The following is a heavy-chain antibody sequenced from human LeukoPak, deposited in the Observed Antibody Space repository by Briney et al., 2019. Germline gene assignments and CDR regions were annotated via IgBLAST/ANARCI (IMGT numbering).Heavy chain of an antibody. CDR3: VRDYCSGGSCYESKWFDP. CDR2: ISSSSSYI. D-gene: IGHD2-15*01. V-gene: IGHV3-21*01. Sequence: PGGSLRLSCAASGFTFSSYSMNWVRQAPGKGLEWVSSISSSSSYIYYADSVKGRFTVSRDNSKNTLFLQMNSLRAEDTAVYFCVRDYCSGGSCYESKWFDPWGQGTLVTVSS. J-gene: IGHJ5*02. CDR1: GFTFSSYS.